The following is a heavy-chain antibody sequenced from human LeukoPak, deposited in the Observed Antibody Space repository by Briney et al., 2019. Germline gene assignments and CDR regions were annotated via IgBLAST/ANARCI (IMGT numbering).Heavy chain of an antibody. V-gene: IGHV5-51*01. Sequence: GESMKISCKGSGYSFTSYWIGWVRQMPGKGLEWMGIIYPGDSDTRYSPSFQGQVTISADKSISTAYLQWSSLTASDTAMYYCARLSLAVAGMAAFDIWGQGTMVTVSS. J-gene: IGHJ3*02. CDR2: IYPGDSDT. D-gene: IGHD6-19*01. CDR1: GYSFTSYW. CDR3: ARLSLAVAGMAAFDI.